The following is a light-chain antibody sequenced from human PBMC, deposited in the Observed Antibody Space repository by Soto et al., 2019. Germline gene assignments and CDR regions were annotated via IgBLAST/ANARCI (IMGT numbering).Light chain of an antibody. Sequence: EIVLTQSPATLSLSPGERATLSCRASQSVSSYLAWYQQKPGQAPRLLIYDASNRATGIPARFSGSGSGTDFTLTISNLQAEDVAVYYCQQSYDSPLTFGGGTKVEIK. J-gene: IGKJ4*01. V-gene: IGKV3-11*01. CDR2: DAS. CDR3: QQSYDSPLT. CDR1: QSVSSY.